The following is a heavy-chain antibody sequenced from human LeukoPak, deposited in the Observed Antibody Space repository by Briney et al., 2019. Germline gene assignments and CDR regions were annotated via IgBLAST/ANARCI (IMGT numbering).Heavy chain of an antibody. CDR3: GKDPNGDYVGAFDF. D-gene: IGHD4-17*01. Sequence: PGGSLRLSCAASGFTFSDYALIWVRQAPGKGLEWISAIRGTGGTTYYADPVKGRCTISRDNSRNTVYLQMDSLRAEDTALYFCGKDPNGDYVGAFDFWGPGTMVTVSS. V-gene: IGHV3-23*01. J-gene: IGHJ3*01. CDR2: IRGTGGTT. CDR1: GFTFSDYA.